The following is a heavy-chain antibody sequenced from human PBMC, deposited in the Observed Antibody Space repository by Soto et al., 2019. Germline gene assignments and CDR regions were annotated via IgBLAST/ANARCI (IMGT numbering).Heavy chain of an antibody. CDR1: GGSISSGGYY. V-gene: IGHV4-31*03. D-gene: IGHD2-15*01. CDR3: AREVVVVVAATPSGDDYFDY. CDR2: IYYSGST. Sequence: QVQLQESGPGLVKPSQTLSLTCTVSGGSISSGGYYWSWIRQHPGKGLEWNGYIYYSGSTYYNPSLKSRVTISVNTSKNQFSLKLSSVPAADTAVYYCAREVVVVVAATPSGDDYFDYWGQGTLVTVSS. J-gene: IGHJ4*02.